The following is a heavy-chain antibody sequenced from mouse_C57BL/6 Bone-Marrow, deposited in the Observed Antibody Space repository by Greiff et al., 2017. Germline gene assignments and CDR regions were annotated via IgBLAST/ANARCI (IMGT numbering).Heavy chain of an antibody. J-gene: IGHJ4*01. D-gene: IGHD2-4*01. CDR3: ARGYDYAEDYAMDY. Sequence: EVQLMESGGGLVKPGGSLKLSCAASGFTFSSYAMSWVRQTPEKRLEWVATISDGGSYTYYPDNVKGRFTIARDNATNNLYLQMSHLKSEDTAMYYCARGYDYAEDYAMDYWGQGTGVTVSS. V-gene: IGHV5-4*01. CDR2: ISDGGSYT. CDR1: GFTFSSYA.